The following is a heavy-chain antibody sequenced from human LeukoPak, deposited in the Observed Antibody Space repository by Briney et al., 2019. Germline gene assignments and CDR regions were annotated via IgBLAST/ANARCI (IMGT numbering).Heavy chain of an antibody. CDR1: GGTFSRYA. J-gene: IGHJ4*02. CDR2: ITPIFGIP. D-gene: IGHD6-19*01. Sequence: VASVKVSCKASGGTFSRYAISWVRQAPGQGLEWMGGITPIFGIPNYAQKFQGRVTMTTDTSTSTAYMELRSLRSDDTAVYYCARDRSSNDYWGQGTLVTVSS. CDR3: ARDRSSNDY. V-gene: IGHV1-69*10.